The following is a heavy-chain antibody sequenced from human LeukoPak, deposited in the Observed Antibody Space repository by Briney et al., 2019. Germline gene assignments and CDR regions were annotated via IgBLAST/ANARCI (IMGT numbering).Heavy chain of an antibody. V-gene: IGHV3-30*18. D-gene: IGHD3-10*01. CDR3: AKEGYYGSGSFPDS. Sequence: GGSLRLSCAASGFTFSSYGMHRVRQAPGKGLEWVAVISHDGSNEYYVDSVKGRFTISRDNSKSTLYLQMNSLRVEDTAVYYCAKEGYYGSGSFPDSWGQGTLVTVSS. J-gene: IGHJ4*02. CDR1: GFTFSSYG. CDR2: ISHDGSNE.